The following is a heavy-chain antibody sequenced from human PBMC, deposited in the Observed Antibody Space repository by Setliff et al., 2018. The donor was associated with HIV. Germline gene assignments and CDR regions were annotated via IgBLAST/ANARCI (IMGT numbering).Heavy chain of an antibody. D-gene: IGHD1-1*01. Sequence: GESLKISCAASGFIFRTYAMSWVRQVPGKGLEWVATIKQDESERHYADAVKGRFTISRDNFRNTLSLQMNSLTAEDSAIYYCAKVDDGQCNTFNCRDFDYWGRGTLVTVSS. CDR2: IKQDESER. CDR1: GFIFRTYA. CDR3: AKVDDGQCNTFNCRDFDY. J-gene: IGHJ4*02. V-gene: IGHV3-7*03.